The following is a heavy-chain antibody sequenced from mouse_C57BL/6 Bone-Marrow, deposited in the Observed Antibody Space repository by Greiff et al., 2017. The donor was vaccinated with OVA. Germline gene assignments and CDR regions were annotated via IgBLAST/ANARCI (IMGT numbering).Heavy chain of an antibody. CDR2: IDPENGDT. J-gene: IGHJ2*01. V-gene: IGHV14-4*01. CDR3: TTTFFDS. CDR1: GFNIKDAY. Sequence: EVKLMESGAELVRPGASVKLSCTASGFNIKDAYMHWVKQRPEQGLEWIGWIDPENGDTEYASKFQGKATITADTSSNTAYLQLSSLTSEDTAVYYCTTTFFDSRRQGTTRPVSS.